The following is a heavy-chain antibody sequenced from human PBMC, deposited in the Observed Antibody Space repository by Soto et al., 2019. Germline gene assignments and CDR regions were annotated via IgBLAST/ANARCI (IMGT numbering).Heavy chain of an antibody. V-gene: IGHV1-46*01. D-gene: IGHD2-15*01. CDR3: ARDHNFGFILYAMDV. CDR2: INPSSGRT. CDR1: GYTFTSYS. Sequence: QVQLVQSGAEVKKPGASVRVSCKASGYTFTSYSMHWVRQAPGQGLEWMGIINPSSGRTGYAQNFPGRVTMTRDTSTSIVYMEMSSMKSEDTAVYYCARDHNFGFILYAMDVWGQGTTVTVSS. J-gene: IGHJ6*02.